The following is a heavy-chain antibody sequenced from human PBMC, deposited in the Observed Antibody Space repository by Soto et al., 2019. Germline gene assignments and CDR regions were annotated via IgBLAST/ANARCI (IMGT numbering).Heavy chain of an antibody. CDR1: GFTFSSYW. CDR3: ARIIAASGYYFDY. Sequence: GGSLRLSCAASGFTFSSYWMSWVRQAPGKGLEWVANIKQDGSEKYYVDSVKGRFTISRDNAKNSLYLQMNSLRAEDTAVYYCARIIAASGYYFDYWGQGTLVTVSS. D-gene: IGHD6-13*01. CDR2: IKQDGSEK. V-gene: IGHV3-7*01. J-gene: IGHJ4*02.